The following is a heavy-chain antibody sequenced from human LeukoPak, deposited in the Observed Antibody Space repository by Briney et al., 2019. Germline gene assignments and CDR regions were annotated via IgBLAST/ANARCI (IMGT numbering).Heavy chain of an antibody. D-gene: IGHD2-15*01. CDR3: ARQFCSGKSCYYKPFDY. Sequence: PGGSLRLSCAASGFSFNTYSMSGVRQAPGKGPEWVSSISSSDSYIYYADSVKGRFTVSRDNAENSLYLQMNSLRTEDTAVYYCARQFCSGKSCYYKPFDYWGQGTLVTVSS. J-gene: IGHJ4*02. V-gene: IGHV3-21*01. CDR1: GFSFNTYS. CDR2: ISSSDSYI.